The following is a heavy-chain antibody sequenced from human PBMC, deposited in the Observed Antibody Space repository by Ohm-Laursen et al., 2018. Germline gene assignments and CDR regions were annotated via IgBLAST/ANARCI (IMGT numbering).Heavy chain of an antibody. CDR1: GFTFSSYW. V-gene: IGHV3-74*01. CDR3: ARDPADFWSGKRGAFDI. Sequence: SLRLSCAASGFTFSSYWMHWVRPAPGKGLVWVSRINSDGSSTSYADSVKGRFTISRDNAKNTLYLQMNSLRAEDTAVYYCARDPADFWSGKRGAFDIWGQGTMVTVSS. CDR2: INSDGSST. J-gene: IGHJ3*02. D-gene: IGHD3-3*01.